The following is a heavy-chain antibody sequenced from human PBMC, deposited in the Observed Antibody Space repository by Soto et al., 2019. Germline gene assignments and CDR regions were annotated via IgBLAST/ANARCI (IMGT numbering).Heavy chain of an antibody. CDR3: ATHSFDNLSAGDS. CDR1: GFTFNHYW. Sequence: GGSLRLSCATSGFTFNHYWMAWVRQAPGKGLEWVASIKQDGGERFYMESVLGRFTISRDNAKSSVYLQMDSLRAEDTAVYYCATHSFDNLSAGDSWGQGTLVTVS. CDR2: IKQDGGER. D-gene: IGHD5-18*01. J-gene: IGHJ4*02. V-gene: IGHV3-7*01.